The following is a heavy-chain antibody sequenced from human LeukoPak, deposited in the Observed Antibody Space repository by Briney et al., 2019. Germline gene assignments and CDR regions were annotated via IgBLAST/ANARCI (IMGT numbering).Heavy chain of an antibody. CDR2: IWYDGSKK. J-gene: IGHJ4*02. D-gene: IGHD6-19*01. Sequence: GGSLRLSCAASGFSFSSYGMHWVRQAPGKGLEWVAVIWYDGSKKYYADSVKGRFTISRDNSKNTLYLQMNSLRAEDTAVYYCAGELAVAGTLDYWGQGTLVTVSS. V-gene: IGHV3-33*01. CDR1: GFSFSSYG. CDR3: AGELAVAGTLDY.